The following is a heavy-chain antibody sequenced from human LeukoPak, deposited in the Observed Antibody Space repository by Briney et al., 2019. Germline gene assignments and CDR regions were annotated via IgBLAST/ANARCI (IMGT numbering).Heavy chain of an antibody. D-gene: IGHD2-2*01. V-gene: IGHV3-23*01. J-gene: IGHJ3*02. CDR3: AKDNPLFIVVVPAPLDAFDI. Sequence: GGSLRLSCAVSGFIFSQHTMSWVRQAPGKRLEWVSSISGSGDATRYADSVKGRFTISRDNSKNTLYLQMNSLRAEDTAVYYCAKDNPLFIVVVPAPLDAFDIWGQGTMVTVSS. CDR1: GFIFSQHT. CDR2: ISGSGDAT.